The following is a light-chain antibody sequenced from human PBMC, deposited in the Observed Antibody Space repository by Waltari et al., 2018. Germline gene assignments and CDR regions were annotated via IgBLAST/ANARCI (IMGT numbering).Light chain of an antibody. J-gene: IGLJ2*01. CDR3: CSYTGSYTYVV. Sequence: QSALTQSSSVCGYAGKSVTIYCTGTRSGVGGYNNSSWYQQHPCKAPELIIYDVNKRPSGVPDRFSGSKSGNTASLTISGLQAEDDADYSCCSYTGSYTYVVFGGGTKLTVL. CDR1: RSGVGGYNN. V-gene: IGLV2-11*01. CDR2: DVN.